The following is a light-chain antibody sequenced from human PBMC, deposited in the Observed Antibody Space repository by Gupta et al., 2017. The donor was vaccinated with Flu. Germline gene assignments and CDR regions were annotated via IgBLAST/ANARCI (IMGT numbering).Light chain of an antibody. CDR3: QVWDTSSGQSGG. CDR2: DDS. Sequence: SYVLTQPPSVSVAPGKTARITCEGNNIDSKSVHWYQQRPGQAPVLVVYDDSDRPSGIPERFAGSNSGNTDTLTVSGVEAGDEADYDGQVWDTSSGQSGGFGGGTKLTGL. J-gene: IGLJ3*02. CDR1: NIDSKS. V-gene: IGLV3-21*03.